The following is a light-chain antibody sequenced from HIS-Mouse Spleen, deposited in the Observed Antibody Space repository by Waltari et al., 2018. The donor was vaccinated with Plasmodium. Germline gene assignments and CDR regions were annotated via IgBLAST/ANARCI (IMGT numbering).Light chain of an antibody. Sequence: QSALTQPPSASGSPGQSVTISCPGTSSDVGGSNYVSWYQQAPGKAPKLMIYEVSKRPSGVPDRFSGSKSGNTASLTVSGLQAEDEADYYCSSYAGSNNVVFGGGTKLTVL. J-gene: IGLJ2*01. CDR3: SSYAGSNNVV. V-gene: IGLV2-8*01. CDR1: SSDVGGSNY. CDR2: EVS.